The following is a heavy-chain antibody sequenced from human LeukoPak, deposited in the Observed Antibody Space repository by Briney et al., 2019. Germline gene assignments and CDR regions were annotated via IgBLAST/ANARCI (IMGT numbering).Heavy chain of an antibody. Sequence: PSETLSLTCTVSGDSIIGHYWTWVRQSPGKGLEWIGKIYYNGDTSNNPSLRSRVTISLDTSKSQVSLKLSSVTAADTAVYYCARDTGHWSNYYCLDVWGEGTTVTVSS. CDR1: GDSIIGHY. CDR3: ARDTGHWSNYYCLDV. J-gene: IGHJ6*03. CDR2: IYYNGDT. D-gene: IGHD2-8*02. V-gene: IGHV4-59*11.